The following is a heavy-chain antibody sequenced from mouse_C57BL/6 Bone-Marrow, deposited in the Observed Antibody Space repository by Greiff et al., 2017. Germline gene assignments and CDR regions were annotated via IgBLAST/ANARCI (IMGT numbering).Heavy chain of an antibody. J-gene: IGHJ2*01. Sequence: VQLQQSVAELVRPGASVKLSCTASGFNIKNTYMHWVKQRPEQGLEWIGRIDPANGNTKYAPKFQGKATITADTSSNTAYLQLSSLTSEYTAIYYCARSDYYGSSYRGDYFDYWGQGTTLTVSS. CDR3: ARSDYYGSSYRGDYFDY. D-gene: IGHD1-1*01. CDR1: GFNIKNTY. CDR2: IDPANGNT. V-gene: IGHV14-3*01.